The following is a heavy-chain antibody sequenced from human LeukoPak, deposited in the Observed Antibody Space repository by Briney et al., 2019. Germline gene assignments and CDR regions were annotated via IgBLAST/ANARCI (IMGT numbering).Heavy chain of an antibody. CDR3: VRDRSAAS. D-gene: IGHD6-13*01. V-gene: IGHV3-7*01. Sequence: GGSLRLSCAASGFTFSSYTFSSYWMSWVRQVPGKGLEWVANIKQDGSEKYYVASVKGRFTISRDNAKNSLYLQMNSLRVEDTAVYYCVRDRSAASWGQGTLVTVSS. CDR1: GFTFSSYTFSSYW. CDR2: IKQDGSEK. J-gene: IGHJ5*02.